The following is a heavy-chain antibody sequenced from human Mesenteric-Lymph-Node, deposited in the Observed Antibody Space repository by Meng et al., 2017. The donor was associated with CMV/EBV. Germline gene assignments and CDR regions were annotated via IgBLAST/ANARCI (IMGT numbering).Heavy chain of an antibody. CDR1: GFTFDDDA. Sequence: GGSLRLSCAASGFTFDDDAMHWVRQAPGKGLEWVSGISWNSGSIGYADSVKGRFTISRDNAKNSLYLQMNSLRAEDTALYYCAKGSSGYYYLNWFDPWGQGTLVTVSS. CDR2: ISWNSGSI. V-gene: IGHV3-9*01. CDR3: AKGSSGYYYLNWFDP. J-gene: IGHJ5*02. D-gene: IGHD3-22*01.